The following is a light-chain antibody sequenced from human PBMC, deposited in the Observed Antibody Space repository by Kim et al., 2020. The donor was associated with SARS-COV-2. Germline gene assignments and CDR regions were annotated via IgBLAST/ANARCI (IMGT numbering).Light chain of an antibody. CDR2: YDS. CDR3: QVWDSSSDHWV. J-gene: IGLJ3*02. CDR1: NIGSKS. V-gene: IGLV3-21*04. Sequence: SYELTQPPSVSVAPGKMARITCGGNNIGSKSVHWYQQKPGQAPVLVIYYDSDRPSGIPERFSGSNSGNTATLTISRVEAGDEADYYCQVWDSSSDHWVFGGGTQLTVL.